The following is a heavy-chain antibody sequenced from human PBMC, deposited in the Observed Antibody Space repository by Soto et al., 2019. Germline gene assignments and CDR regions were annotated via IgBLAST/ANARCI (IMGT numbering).Heavy chain of an antibody. J-gene: IGHJ3*01. Sequence: PGGSLRLSCAASGFTFRSYGMSWVRQAPGKGLEWVSAIVGSGGTTHYAESVKGRFTISRDKSKNTLYLQMNSLRAEDTAVYYCARRWGWGHGTMVTVSS. CDR2: IVGSGGTT. CDR3: ARRWG. CDR1: GFTFRSYG. D-gene: IGHD1-26*01. V-gene: IGHV3-23*01.